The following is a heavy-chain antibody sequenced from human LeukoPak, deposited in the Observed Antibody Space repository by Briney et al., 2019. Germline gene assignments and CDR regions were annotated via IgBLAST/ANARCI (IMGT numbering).Heavy chain of an antibody. CDR2: IYSDGSST. V-gene: IGHV3-74*01. J-gene: IGHJ2*01. CDR3: TRGVPGIAAAGTGHGYFDL. Sequence: GGSLRLSCAASRFIFSNYWMHWVRQAPGKGLVWVSRIYSDGSSTSYVGSVKGRFTISRDNAKNTLYLQVNSLRAEDTAIYYCTRGVPGIAAAGTGHGYFDLWGRGTLVTVSS. D-gene: IGHD6-13*01. CDR1: RFIFSNYW.